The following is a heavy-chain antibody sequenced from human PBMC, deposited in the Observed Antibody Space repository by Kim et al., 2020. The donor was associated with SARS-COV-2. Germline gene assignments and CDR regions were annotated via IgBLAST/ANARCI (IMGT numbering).Heavy chain of an antibody. Sequence: GGSLRLSCAASGFTFSSYEMNWVRQAPGKGLEWVSYISSSGSTIYYADSVKGRFTISRDNAKNSLYLQMNSLRAEDTAVYYCLYSSSWYGYYYYGMDVWGQGTTGTVSS. CDR2: ISSSGSTI. V-gene: IGHV3-48*03. D-gene: IGHD6-13*01. CDR3: LYSSSWYGYYYYGMDV. J-gene: IGHJ6*02. CDR1: GFTFSSYE.